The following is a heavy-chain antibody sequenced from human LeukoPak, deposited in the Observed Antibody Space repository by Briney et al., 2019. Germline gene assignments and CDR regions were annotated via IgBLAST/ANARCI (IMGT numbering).Heavy chain of an antibody. J-gene: IGHJ4*02. V-gene: IGHV3-13*01. CDR3: ARAILYSYGLYFDY. Sequence: GGSLRLSCAASGFTFSSYDMHWVRQATGKGLEWVSAIGTAGDTYYPGSVKGRFTISRENAKNSLYLQMNSLRAGDTAVYYCARAILYSYGLYFDYWGQGTLVTVSS. CDR1: GFTFSSYD. CDR2: IGTAGDT. D-gene: IGHD5-18*01.